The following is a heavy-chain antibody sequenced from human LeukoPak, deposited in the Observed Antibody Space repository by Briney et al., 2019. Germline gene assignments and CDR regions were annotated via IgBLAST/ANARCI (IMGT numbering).Heavy chain of an antibody. Sequence: GGSLRLSCTGSGSTFDDYAMSWFRQAPGKGLEWVAFIRSMVYDGTTEYAASVKGRFTISRDDSKSIAYLQMNSLKTEDTAVYYCTRVYFYASNGDFVYWGQRTLVTISS. J-gene: IGHJ4*02. CDR3: TRVYFYASNGDFVY. CDR1: GSTFDDYA. CDR2: IRSMVYDGTT. D-gene: IGHD3-22*01. V-gene: IGHV3-49*03.